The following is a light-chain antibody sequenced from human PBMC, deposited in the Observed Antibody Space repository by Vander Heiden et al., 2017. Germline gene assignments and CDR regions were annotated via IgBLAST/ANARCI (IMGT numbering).Light chain of an antibody. Sequence: SYELTQPSSVAVSPGQTARSTCAGDALPQEYAYWYQQTPGQAPVLVIYKDSQRPSGIPERFSGSSSGTTVTLTISGVQAEDEDDYYCQSADSSGTPRVFGGGTKLTVL. CDR2: KDS. V-gene: IGLV3-25*03. CDR1: ALPQEY. J-gene: IGLJ3*02. CDR3: QSADSSGTPRV.